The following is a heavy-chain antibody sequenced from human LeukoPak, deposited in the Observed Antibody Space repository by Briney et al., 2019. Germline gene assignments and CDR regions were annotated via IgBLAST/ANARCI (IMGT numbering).Heavy chain of an antibody. CDR2: ISGSGGST. D-gene: IGHD1-26*01. CDR1: GGSISSYY. Sequence: ETLSLTCSVSGGSISSYYWSWIRQPPGKGLEWVSAISGSGGSTYYADSVKGRFTISRDNSKNTLYLHMNSPRAEDTAVYYCAKTLGSGSEDYWGQGTLVTVSS. J-gene: IGHJ4*02. CDR3: AKTLGSGSEDY. V-gene: IGHV3-23*01.